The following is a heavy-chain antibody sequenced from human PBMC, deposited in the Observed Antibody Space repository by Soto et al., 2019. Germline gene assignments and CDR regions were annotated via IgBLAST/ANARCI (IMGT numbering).Heavy chain of an antibody. CDR1: GYTFTGYY. CDR2: INPNSGGT. Sequence: ASVKVSCKASGYTFTGYYMHWVRQAPGQGLEWMGWINPNSGGTNYAQKFQGWVTMTRDTSISTAYMELSRLRSDDTAVYYCARVGEEPVGATTFDYWGQGTLVTVSS. CDR3: ARVGEEPVGATTFDY. D-gene: IGHD1-26*01. V-gene: IGHV1-2*04. J-gene: IGHJ4*02.